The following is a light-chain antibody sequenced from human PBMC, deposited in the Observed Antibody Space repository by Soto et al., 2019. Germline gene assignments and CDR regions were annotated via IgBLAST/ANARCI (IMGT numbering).Light chain of an antibody. CDR2: GNN. CDR3: QSYDSSLSSYV. V-gene: IGLV1-40*01. J-gene: IGLJ1*01. Sequence: QSVLTQPPSVSGAPGQRVTISCTGSSSNIGAGYDVHWYQQLPGTAPKLLIYGNNNRPSGVPDRLSGSKSGTSASLAITGLQAEDEADYYCQSYDSSLSSYVFGTGTKVTVL. CDR1: SSNIGAGYD.